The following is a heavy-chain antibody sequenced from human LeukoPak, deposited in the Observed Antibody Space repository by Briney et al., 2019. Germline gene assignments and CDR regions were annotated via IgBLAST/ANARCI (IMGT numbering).Heavy chain of an antibody. CDR3: AKHPGIAAVSIFDY. Sequence: GGSLRLSCAASGFTFSSYAMHWVRQAPGKGLGWVAVISYDGSNKYYADSVKGRFTISRDNSKNTLYLQMNSLRAEDTAVYYCAKHPGIAAVSIFDYWGQGTLVTVSS. CDR1: GFTFSSYA. J-gene: IGHJ4*02. D-gene: IGHD6-13*01. V-gene: IGHV3-30-3*01. CDR2: ISYDGSNK.